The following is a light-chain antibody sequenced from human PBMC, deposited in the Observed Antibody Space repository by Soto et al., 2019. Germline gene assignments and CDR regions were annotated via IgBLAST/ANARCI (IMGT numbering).Light chain of an antibody. CDR2: DAS. CDR3: QQRQYWPPLP. V-gene: IGKV3-11*01. Sequence: EIVLTQSPATLSLSPGEGATLSCRASQSVNDFLVWYQQKPGQAPRLLIYDASNRATGIPARFSGSGSGTDFTLTISSLEPEDSAVYYCQQRQYWPPLPFGQGTRLEIK. CDR1: QSVNDF. J-gene: IGKJ5*01.